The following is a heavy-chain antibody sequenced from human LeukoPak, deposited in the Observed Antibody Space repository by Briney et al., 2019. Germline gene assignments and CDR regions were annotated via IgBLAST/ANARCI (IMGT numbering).Heavy chain of an antibody. CDR2: IYSGGST. V-gene: IGHV3-53*01. J-gene: IGHJ4*02. Sequence: GGSLRLSCAASGFTVSSNYMSWVRQAPGKGLEWVSVIYSGGSTYYADSVKGRFTISRDNSKNTLYLQMNSLRAEDAAVYYCAKVKELMTVAYYFDYWGQGTLVTVSS. CDR1: GFTVSSNY. D-gene: IGHD6-19*01. CDR3: AKVKELMTVAYYFDY.